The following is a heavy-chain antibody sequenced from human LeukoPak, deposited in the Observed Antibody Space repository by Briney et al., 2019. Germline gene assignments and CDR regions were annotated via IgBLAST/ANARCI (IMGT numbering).Heavy chain of an antibody. CDR2: IWSDGSYE. CDR3: ARNLFGSGWFYFDY. Sequence: PGGSLRLSCAASGFTFSHYGMHWVRQAPGKGLEWVAVIWSDGSYEYYADSVKGRFTISRDNSKNTLYLQMNSLRAEDTAVYFCARNLFGSGWFYFDYWGQGTLVTVS. D-gene: IGHD6-19*01. J-gene: IGHJ4*02. V-gene: IGHV3-33*01. CDR1: GFTFSHYG.